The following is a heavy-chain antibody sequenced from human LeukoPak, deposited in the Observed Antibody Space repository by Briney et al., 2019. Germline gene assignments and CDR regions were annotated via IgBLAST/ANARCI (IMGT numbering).Heavy chain of an antibody. V-gene: IGHV3-66*01. J-gene: IGHJ4*02. D-gene: IGHD6-13*01. Sequence: GGSLRLSCAASEFTVSSNYMNWVRQAPGKGLEWVSVIYSGGSTYYADSVKGRFIISRDNSKNTLYLQKNSLRAEDTAVYYCAGGARRQQPFDYWGQGTLVTVSS. CDR2: IYSGGST. CDR3: AGGARRQQPFDY. CDR1: EFTVSSNY.